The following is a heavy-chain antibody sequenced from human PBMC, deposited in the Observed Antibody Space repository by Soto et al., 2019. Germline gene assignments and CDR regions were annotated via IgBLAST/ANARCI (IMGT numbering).Heavy chain of an antibody. V-gene: IGHV1-18*01. CDR2: ISAYNGNT. Sequence: QVQLVQSGAEVKKPGASVKVSCKASGYTFTSYGISWVRQAPGQGLEWMGWISAYNGNTNYAQKLQGRVTMTADTSTSTAYMELRSLRSDDTAVYYCARDRLERLALFYCYGMDVWGQGTTVTVSS. J-gene: IGHJ6*02. CDR1: GYTFTSYG. CDR3: ARDRLERLALFYCYGMDV. D-gene: IGHD1-1*01.